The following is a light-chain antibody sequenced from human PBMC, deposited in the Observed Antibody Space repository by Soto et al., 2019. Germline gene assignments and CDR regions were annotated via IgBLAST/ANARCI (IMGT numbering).Light chain of an antibody. Sequence: QSALTQPPSASGSPGQSVAISCTGTSXDVGGYNYASWYQQHPGKAPKLMIYEVNKRPSGVPDRFSGSKSGNTASLTVSGLQAEDEADYYCSSYAGSSNVFGTGTKVTVL. J-gene: IGLJ1*01. CDR3: SSYAGSSNV. CDR1: SXDVGGYNY. V-gene: IGLV2-8*01. CDR2: EVN.